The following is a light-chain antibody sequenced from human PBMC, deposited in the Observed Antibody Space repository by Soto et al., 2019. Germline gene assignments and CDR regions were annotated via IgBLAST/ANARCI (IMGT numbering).Light chain of an antibody. Sequence: DIVMTQSPDSLAVSLGERATINCKSSQSVLYSSNNKNYLAWYQQKPGQPPKLLIYWASTRESGVPDRFSGSGFGTDFTLTISSLQAEDVAVYYCQQYYGTPHTFGQGTKLDIK. CDR3: QQYYGTPHT. J-gene: IGKJ2*01. CDR2: WAS. V-gene: IGKV4-1*01. CDR1: QSVLYSSNNKNY.